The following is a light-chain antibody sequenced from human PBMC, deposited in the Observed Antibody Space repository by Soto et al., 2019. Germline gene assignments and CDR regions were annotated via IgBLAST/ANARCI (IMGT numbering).Light chain of an antibody. Sequence: EIVMTQSPVTLSVSPGERATLSCRASQSVRRNLAWYQQKPGQAPRLLISGASTRATGIPARFSGSGSGTEFTLTIRSLQSEDFAVYYCQQYDNWPPLTFGGGTKVEIK. CDR3: QQYDNWPPLT. CDR2: GAS. CDR1: QSVRRN. J-gene: IGKJ4*01. V-gene: IGKV3-15*01.